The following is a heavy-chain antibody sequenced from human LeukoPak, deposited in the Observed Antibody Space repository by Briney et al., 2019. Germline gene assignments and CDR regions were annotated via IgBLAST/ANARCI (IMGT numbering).Heavy chain of an antibody. CDR2: IYTGGST. Sequence: SETLSLTCTVSGGSISSYYWSWFRQPARKGLEWIGRIYTGGSTNYNPSLKSRVTMSVDTSKNQFSLKLSSVTAADTAVYYCARAHILTGYSDDAFDIWGQGTMVTVSS. CDR1: GGSISSYY. V-gene: IGHV4-4*07. CDR3: ARAHILTGYSDDAFDI. D-gene: IGHD3-9*01. J-gene: IGHJ3*02.